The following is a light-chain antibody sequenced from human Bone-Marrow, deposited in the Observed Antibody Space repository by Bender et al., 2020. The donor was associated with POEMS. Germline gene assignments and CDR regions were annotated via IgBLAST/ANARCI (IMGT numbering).Light chain of an antibody. J-gene: IGLJ3*02. CDR2: DVS. Sequence: PRSVSESPGQSVTISCDVGDYKYVSWYQQHPGKAPKVMIYDVSQRPSGVPDRFSGSKSGNTASLTISGLQAEDEADYYCCSFAGRYTWVFGGGTELTVL. V-gene: IGLV2-11*01. CDR3: CSFAGRYTWV. CDR1: DVGDYKY.